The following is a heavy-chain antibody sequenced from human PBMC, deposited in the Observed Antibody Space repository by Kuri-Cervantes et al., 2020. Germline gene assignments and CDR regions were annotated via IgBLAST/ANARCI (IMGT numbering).Heavy chain of an antibody. V-gene: IGHV5-51*01. CDR3: ARLLREWELQTGAGWSDP. J-gene: IGHJ5*02. CDR1: GYSFTSYW. D-gene: IGHD1-26*01. Sequence: GGSLRLSCKGSGYSFTSYWIGWVRQMPGKGLEWMGIIYPGDSDTRYSPSFQGQVTISADKSISTAYLQWSSLKASDTATYHCARLLREWELQTGAGWSDPWGQGTLVTVSS. CDR2: IYPGDSDT.